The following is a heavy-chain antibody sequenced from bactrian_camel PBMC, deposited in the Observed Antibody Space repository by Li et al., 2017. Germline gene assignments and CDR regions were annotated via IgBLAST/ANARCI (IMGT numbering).Heavy chain of an antibody. J-gene: IGHJ4*01. CDR1: GFTFSANY. CDR2: INSDGTNT. D-gene: IGHD2*01. CDR3: AAFEAKILGYCYSPSLGYDYHD. V-gene: IGHV3-2*01. Sequence: HVQLVESGGGLVQPGGSLRLSCAASGFTFSANYMNWVRQAPGKGLEWVCSINSDGTNTYCADSVKGRFIVSRDNAKNTAYLQMENLKPEDTAMYYCAAFEAKILGYCYSPSLGYDYHDWGQGTQVTVS.